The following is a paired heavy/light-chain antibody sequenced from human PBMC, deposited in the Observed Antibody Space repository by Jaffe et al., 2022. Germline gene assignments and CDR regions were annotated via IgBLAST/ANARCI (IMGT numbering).Light chain of an antibody. CDR1: SSDIGGYNY. CDR2: EVN. V-gene: IGLV2-14*01. CDR3: SSYSRSNTLYV. J-gene: IGLJ1*01. Sequence: QSALTQPASVSGSPGQSITISCTGTSSDIGGYNYVSWYQQHPGKAPQLLIYEVNDRPSGVSDRFSGSKSGNTASLTISGLQAGDEADYYCSSYSRSNTLYVFGTGTRVTVL.
Heavy chain of an antibody. Sequence: QVQLQESGPGLVKPSETLSLTCSVSGGSMSHYWSWIRQPPGKGLEYIGYFFYRGTTNYNPSLKSRVTISLDTSKKQFSLNLTSVTAADTAVYYCARAEYLGEYVFDIWGQGTMVTVSS. CDR2: FFYRGTT. CDR1: GGSMSHY. V-gene: IGHV4-59*11. D-gene: IGHD3-16*01. J-gene: IGHJ3*02. CDR3: ARAEYLGEYVFDI.